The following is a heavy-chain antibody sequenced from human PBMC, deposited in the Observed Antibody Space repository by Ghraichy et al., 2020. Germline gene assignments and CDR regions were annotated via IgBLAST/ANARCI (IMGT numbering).Heavy chain of an antibody. CDR2: ISHSGST. CDR1: GGSFSNYY. CDR3: ARGAHRDSSGYYYSFYYYGMDV. Sequence: SETLTLTCAVYGGSFSNYYWSWIRQPPGKGLEWLGEISHSGSTNYNPSLKSRVTISVDTSKNQFSLKLSSVTAADTAVYYCARGAHRDSSGYYYSFYYYGMDVWGQGTTVTVSS. D-gene: IGHD3-22*01. V-gene: IGHV4-34*01. J-gene: IGHJ6*02.